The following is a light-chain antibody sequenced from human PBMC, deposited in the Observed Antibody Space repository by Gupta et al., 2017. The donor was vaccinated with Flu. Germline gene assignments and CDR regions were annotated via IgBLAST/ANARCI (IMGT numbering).Light chain of an antibody. J-gene: IGLJ2*01. V-gene: IGLV2-14*01. Sequence: QSALTQPASVSGSPGQSITISCTGTNSDVGVYNYVSWYQQHPGKAPKLMIFEVSNRPSGVSVRFSGSKSGNTASLTISGLQAEDEADYYCTSYTTSGTLAFGGGTSLTVL. CDR2: EVS. CDR3: TSYTTSGTLA. CDR1: NSDVGVYNY.